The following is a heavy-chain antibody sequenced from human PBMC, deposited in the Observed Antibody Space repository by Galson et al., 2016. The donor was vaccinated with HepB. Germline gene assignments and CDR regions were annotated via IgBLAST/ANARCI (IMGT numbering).Heavy chain of an antibody. CDR2: ICGSGTCT. J-gene: IGHJ4*02. V-gene: IGHV3-23*01. D-gene: IGHD3-16*02. CDR1: GFTFSNYA. CDR3: ANEDPSNVGGGYRYLTYYDY. Sequence: SLRLSCAASGFTFSNYAMSWVRQAPGEGLEWVSGICGSGTCTYFADSVKGRFTISRDNSKNTLYLQMNSLRAEDTAVYYCANEDPSNVGGGYRYLTYYDYWGQGTLITVSS.